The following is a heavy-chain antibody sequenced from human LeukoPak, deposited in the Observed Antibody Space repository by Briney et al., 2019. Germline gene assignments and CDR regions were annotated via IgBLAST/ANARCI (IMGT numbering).Heavy chain of an antibody. CDR3: ARVEATIFGVDRDDY. D-gene: IGHD3-3*01. CDR2: INPNSGGT. CDR1: GYTFTGYY. V-gene: IGHV1-2*06. Sequence: ASVKVSCKASGYTFTGYYMHWVRQAPGQGLEWMGRINPNSGGTNYAQKFQGRVTITRDTSISTAYMELSRLRSDDAAVYYCARVEATIFGVDRDDYWGQGTLVTVSS. J-gene: IGHJ4*02.